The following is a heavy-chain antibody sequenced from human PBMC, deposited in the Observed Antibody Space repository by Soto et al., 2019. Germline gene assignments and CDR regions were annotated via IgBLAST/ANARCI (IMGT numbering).Heavy chain of an antibody. Sequence: GGSLRLSCAASGFTFSNYGMRWVRQATGKGLEWVAVISYDGSSKYYADSVKGRFTISRDNSKDTVDLQLNSLRAEDTAVYYCAKDQENGAYDTTRPTDYWGQGTLVTVSS. CDR3: AKDQENGAYDTTRPTDY. V-gene: IGHV3-30*18. CDR1: GFTFSNYG. D-gene: IGHD5-12*01. J-gene: IGHJ4*02. CDR2: ISYDGSSK.